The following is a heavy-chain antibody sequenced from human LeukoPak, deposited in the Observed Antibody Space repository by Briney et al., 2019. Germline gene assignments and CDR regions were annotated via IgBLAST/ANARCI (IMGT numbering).Heavy chain of an antibody. CDR1: GFMFSNYA. V-gene: IGHV3-23*01. CDR3: AKDTLPGYGMDV. D-gene: IGHD2-21*02. Sequence: GGSLRLSCAASGFMFSNYAMSWVRQAPGRGLEWVSAVKTSAGDTYYADSVKGRFTISRDNSKNTLYLQMNSLRAEDTAVYYCAKDTLPGYGMDVWGQGTTVTVSS. J-gene: IGHJ6*02. CDR2: VKTSAGDT.